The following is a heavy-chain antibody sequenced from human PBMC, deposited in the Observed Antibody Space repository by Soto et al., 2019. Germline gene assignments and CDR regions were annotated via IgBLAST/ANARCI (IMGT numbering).Heavy chain of an antibody. CDR3: ARARMVRGVIYYYGMDV. Sequence: QVQLQESGPGLVKSSQTLSLTCTVSGGSISSGGNYWSWIRQHPGKGLEWIGYIYHSGSTYYNPSLKSRVTISVDTSKNQFCLKLNSVTAADTAVYYCARARMVRGVIYYYGMDVWGQGTTVTVSS. CDR1: GGSISSGGNY. V-gene: IGHV4-31*03. CDR2: IYHSGST. D-gene: IGHD3-10*01. J-gene: IGHJ6*02.